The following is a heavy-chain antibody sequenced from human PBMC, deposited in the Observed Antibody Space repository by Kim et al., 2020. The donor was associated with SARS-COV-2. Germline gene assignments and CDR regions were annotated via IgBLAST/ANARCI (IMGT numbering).Heavy chain of an antibody. CDR1: GFTFSSYS. V-gene: IGHV3-21*01. Sequence: GGSLRLSCAASGFTFSSYSMNWVRQAPGKGLEWVSSISSSSSYIYYADSVKGRFTISRDNAKNSLYLQMNSLRAEDTAVYYCARGYSGWLRTSFFDYWGQGTLVTVSS. D-gene: IGHD6-19*01. CDR2: ISSSSSYI. J-gene: IGHJ4*02. CDR3: ARGYSGWLRTSFFDY.